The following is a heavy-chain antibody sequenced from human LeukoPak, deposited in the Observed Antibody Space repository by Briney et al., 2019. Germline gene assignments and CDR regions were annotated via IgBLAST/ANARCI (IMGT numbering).Heavy chain of an antibody. J-gene: IGHJ4*02. D-gene: IGHD6-25*01. CDR3: ARRASSVVDY. CDR2: INHSGST. V-gene: IGHV4-34*01. Sequence: PSETLSLTCAVYGGSFSGYYWSWIRQPPGKGLEWIGEINHSGSTNYNPSLKSRVTISVDTSKNQFSLKPSSVTAADTAVYYCARRASSVVDYWGQGTLVTVSS. CDR1: GGSFSGYY.